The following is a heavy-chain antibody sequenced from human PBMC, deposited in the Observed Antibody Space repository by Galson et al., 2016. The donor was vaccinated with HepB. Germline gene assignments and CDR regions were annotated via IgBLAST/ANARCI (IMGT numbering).Heavy chain of an antibody. CDR1: GGTFSSYP. CDR2: IIPIFDTP. Sequence: SVKVSCKASGGTFSSYPISWVRQAPGQGLEWMGGIIPIFDTPNYAQKFQGRVTITADKSTTTAYLELSSLRSEDTAVYFSATVNADDYWSGRSNYYHMDVWGKGTTVTVSS. V-gene: IGHV1-69*06. CDR3: ATVNADDYWSGRSNYYHMDV. J-gene: IGHJ6*03. D-gene: IGHD3-3*01.